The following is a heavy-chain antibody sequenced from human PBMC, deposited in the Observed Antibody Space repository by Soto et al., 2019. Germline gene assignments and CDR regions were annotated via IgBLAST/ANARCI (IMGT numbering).Heavy chain of an antibody. CDR3: ARGYAFAKDAFDI. CDR1: GFTFSSYA. J-gene: IGHJ3*02. CDR2: ISGSGSST. D-gene: IGHD2-2*01. V-gene: IGHV3-23*01. Sequence: GGSLSLSCAASGFTFSSYAMSWVRQAPGKGLEWVSAISGSGSSTYYADSEKGRFTISRDNSKNTLYLQMNSLRAEDTAVYYCARGYAFAKDAFDIWGQGTMVTVSS.